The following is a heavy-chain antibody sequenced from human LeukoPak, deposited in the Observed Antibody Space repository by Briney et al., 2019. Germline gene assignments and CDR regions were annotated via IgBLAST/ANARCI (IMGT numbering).Heavy chain of an antibody. CDR3: ARGPDILTGIAFDV. V-gene: IGHV3-7*05. CDR2: IKEDGSEK. Sequence: PGGSLRPSCGASGFIFSTYSMTWVRQAPGKGLEWVANIKEDGSEKHYVDSLKGRFTISRDNAKNSLYLQMNSLRAGDTAVYYCARGPDILTGIAFDVWGQGTMVTVSS. CDR1: GFIFSTYS. J-gene: IGHJ3*01. D-gene: IGHD3-9*01.